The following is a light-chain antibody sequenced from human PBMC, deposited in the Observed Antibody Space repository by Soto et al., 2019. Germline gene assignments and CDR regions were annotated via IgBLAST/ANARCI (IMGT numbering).Light chain of an antibody. CDR3: QQYGSSPPYT. J-gene: IGKJ2*01. Sequence: EIVVTQSPGTLSLSPGERATLSCRASQSVSSSYLAWYQQKPGQAPRLLIYGAASRATGIPDRFSGSGSGTDFTLTISRLEHEEFAVYYCQQYGSSPPYTFGQGTKLEIK. CDR1: QSVSSSY. CDR2: GAA. V-gene: IGKV3-20*01.